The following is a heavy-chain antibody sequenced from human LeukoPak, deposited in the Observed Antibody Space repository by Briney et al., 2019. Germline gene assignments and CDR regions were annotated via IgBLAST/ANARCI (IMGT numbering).Heavy chain of an antibody. D-gene: IGHD1-26*01. Sequence: GGSLRLSCAASGFTFSAYAMTWVRQAPGKGLEWVAPIRVDGSVEYPEDSRKGRFTISRDNAWNSLYLQMDSLRVEDTAVYYCATYSGPDKWDASDMWGQGTLVTVSP. CDR2: IRVDGSVE. CDR1: GFTFSAYA. V-gene: IGHV3-7*01. J-gene: IGHJ3*02. CDR3: ATYSGPDKWDASDM.